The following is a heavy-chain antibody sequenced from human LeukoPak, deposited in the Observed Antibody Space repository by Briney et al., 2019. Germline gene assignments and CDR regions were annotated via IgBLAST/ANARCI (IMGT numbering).Heavy chain of an antibody. CDR2: INPNSGGT. Sequence: ASVKVSCKASGYTFTGHYMHWVRQAPGQGLEWMGWINPNSGGTNYAQKFQGRVTMTRDTSISTAYMELSRLRSDDTAVYYCASTEQWLVSGLYYYYYMDVWGKGTTVTVSS. D-gene: IGHD6-19*01. J-gene: IGHJ6*03. V-gene: IGHV1-2*02. CDR3: ASTEQWLVSGLYYYYYMDV. CDR1: GYTFTGHY.